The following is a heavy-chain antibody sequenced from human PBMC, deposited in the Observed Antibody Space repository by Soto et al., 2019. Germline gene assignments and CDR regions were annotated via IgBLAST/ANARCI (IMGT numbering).Heavy chain of an antibody. J-gene: IGHJ5*02. D-gene: IGHD4-17*01. CDR1: GGSISSYY. V-gene: IGHV4-59*08. CDR2: IYYSGST. Sequence: QVQLQESGPGLVKPSETLSLTCTVSGGSISSYYWSWIRQPPGTGLEWIGYIYYSGSTNYNPSLKSRVTISVDTSKNQFSLKLSSVTAADTAVYYCARRQYMTTVTTGIGWFDPWGQGTLVTVSS. CDR3: ARRQYMTTVTTGIGWFDP.